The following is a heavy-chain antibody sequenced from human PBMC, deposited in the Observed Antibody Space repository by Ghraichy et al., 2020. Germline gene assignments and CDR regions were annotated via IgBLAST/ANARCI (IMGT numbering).Heavy chain of an antibody. CDR2: ISSSGSTI. D-gene: IGHD3-10*01. Sequence: LSLTCAASGFTFSSYEMNWVRQAPGKGLEWVSYISSSGSTIYYADSVKGRFTISRDNAKNSLYLQMDSLRAEDTAVYYCAHVYGSGCYYRDHDAVDIWCQKTIVTVSS. J-gene: IGHJ3*02. CDR1: GFTFSSYE. CDR3: AHVYGSGCYYRDHDAVDI. V-gene: IGHV3-48*03.